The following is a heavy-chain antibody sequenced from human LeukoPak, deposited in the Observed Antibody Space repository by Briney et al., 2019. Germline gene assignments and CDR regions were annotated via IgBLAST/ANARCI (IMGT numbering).Heavy chain of an antibody. CDR3: ARDYGAYYYDSSGSL. V-gene: IGHV3-7*01. J-gene: IGHJ4*02. Sequence: GGSLRLSCAASGFTFSSYWMSWVRQAPGKGLEWVANIKQDGSEKYYVDSAKGRFPISRNNAKNSLYLQMNSLRAEDTAVYYCARDYGAYYYDSSGSLWGQGTLVTVSS. D-gene: IGHD3-22*01. CDR2: IKQDGSEK. CDR1: GFTFSSYW.